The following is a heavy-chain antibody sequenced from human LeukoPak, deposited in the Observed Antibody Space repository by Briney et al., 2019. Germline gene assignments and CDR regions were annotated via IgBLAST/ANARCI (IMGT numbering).Heavy chain of an antibody. CDR3: ARVRAADFDY. Sequence: SETLSLTCTVSGYSISSGYYWGWIRPPPGKGLEWIGISYHSGITYYNPSLKSRVTISLDTSKNQFSLNLSSVTAADTAVYYCARVRAADFDYWGQGTLVTVSS. CDR2: SYHSGIT. CDR1: GYSISSGYY. D-gene: IGHD6-13*01. V-gene: IGHV4-38-2*02. J-gene: IGHJ4*02.